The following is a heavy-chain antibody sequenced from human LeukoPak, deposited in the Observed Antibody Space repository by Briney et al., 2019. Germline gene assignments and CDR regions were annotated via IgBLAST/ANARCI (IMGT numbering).Heavy chain of an antibody. V-gene: IGHV3-7*01. Sequence: GGSLRLSCAASGFTFSSYWMSWVRQAPGKGLEWVANIKQDGSEKYYVDSVKGRFTISRDNAKNSLYLQMNSLRAEDTAVYYRARDIMGLYDFWSGPRSEDAFDIWGQGTMVTVSS. CDR3: ARDIMGLYDFWSGPRSEDAFDI. D-gene: IGHD3-3*01. CDR2: IKQDGSEK. J-gene: IGHJ3*02. CDR1: GFTFSSYW.